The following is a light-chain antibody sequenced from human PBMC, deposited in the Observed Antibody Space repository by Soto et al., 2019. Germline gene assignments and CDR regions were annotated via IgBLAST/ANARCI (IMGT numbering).Light chain of an antibody. CDR3: QQFSTYPVT. V-gene: IGKV1-13*02. J-gene: IGKJ4*01. CDR2: DAS. CDR1: QGIASA. Sequence: AIQLTQSPSSLSASIGDRVTITCRASQGIASALAWYQQRPGKPPSLLIYDASTSQSGVPSRFGGSGSETDFTLTISSLQPEDFATYYCQQFSTYPVTFGGGTRVDIK.